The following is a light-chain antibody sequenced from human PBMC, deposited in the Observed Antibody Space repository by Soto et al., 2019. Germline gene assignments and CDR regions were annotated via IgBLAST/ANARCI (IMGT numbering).Light chain of an antibody. V-gene: IGKV3-20*01. J-gene: IGKJ3*01. CDR3: HQYGTATLT. CDR1: QSVSSSY. CDR2: GAS. Sequence: EIVLTQSPGTLSLSQGERPPLSCRVSQSVSSSYLAWYQQTPGQAPRVXIYGASSRETGIPERFSGSGAGTDCTRTISRLEPEDVSVYYCHQYGTATLTFGPGTKVD.